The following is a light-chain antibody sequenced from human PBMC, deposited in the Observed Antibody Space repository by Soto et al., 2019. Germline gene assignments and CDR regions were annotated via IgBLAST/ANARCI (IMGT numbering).Light chain of an antibody. J-gene: IGLJ1*01. CDR3: SSYTSSSTTYV. CDR2: EVS. Sequence: QSVLGHPASVCWSPGHSITISCTGTSSDVGGYNYVSWYQQHPGKAPKLMIYEVSNRPSGVSNRFSGSKSGDTASLTISGLQAEDEDDYYCSSYTSSSTTYVFGTGTKVTVL. CDR1: SSDVGGYNY. V-gene: IGLV2-14*01.